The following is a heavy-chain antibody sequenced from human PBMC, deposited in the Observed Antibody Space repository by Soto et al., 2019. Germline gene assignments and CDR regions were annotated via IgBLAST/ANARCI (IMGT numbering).Heavy chain of an antibody. CDR3: AKDPRGVRGVIGY. V-gene: IGHV3-23*01. CDR1: GFTFSSYA. CDR2: ISGSGGST. Sequence: PGGSLRLSCAASGFTFSSYAMSWVRQAPGKGLEWVSAISGSGGSTYYADSVEGRFTISRDNSKNTLYLQMNSLRAEDTAVYYCAKDPRGVRGVIGYWGQGTLVTVSS. J-gene: IGHJ4*02. D-gene: IGHD3-10*01.